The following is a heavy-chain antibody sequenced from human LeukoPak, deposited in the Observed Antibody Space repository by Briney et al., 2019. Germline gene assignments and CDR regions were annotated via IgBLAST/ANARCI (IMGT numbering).Heavy chain of an antibody. CDR2: IIPIFGTA. V-gene: IGHV1-69*01. CDR1: GGTFSSYA. Sequence: GSSVKASCKASGGTFSSYAISWVRQTPGQGLEWMGGIIPIFGTANYAQKFQGRVTITADESTSTAYMELSSLRSEDTAVYYCARGYSSGFDSCDYWGQGTLVTVSS. J-gene: IGHJ4*02. CDR3: ARGYSSGFDSCDY. D-gene: IGHD6-19*01.